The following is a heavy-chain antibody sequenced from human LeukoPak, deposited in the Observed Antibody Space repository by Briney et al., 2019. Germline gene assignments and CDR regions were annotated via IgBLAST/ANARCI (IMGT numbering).Heavy chain of an antibody. V-gene: IGHV3-7*01. Sequence: GGSLRLSCAASGFTFSSYWMSWVRQAPGKGLEWVANIKQDGSAKYYVDSVKGRFTISRDNAKNSLYLQMNSLRAEDTAVYYCARGSTYYDILTGYYLGYWGQGTLVTVSS. CDR2: IKQDGSAK. J-gene: IGHJ4*02. D-gene: IGHD3-9*01. CDR3: ARGSTYYDILTGYYLGY. CDR1: GFTFSSYW.